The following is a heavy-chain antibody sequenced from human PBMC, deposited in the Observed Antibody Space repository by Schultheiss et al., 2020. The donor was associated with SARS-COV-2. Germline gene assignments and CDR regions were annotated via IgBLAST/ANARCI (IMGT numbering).Heavy chain of an antibody. D-gene: IGHD1-14*01. CDR2: IYYSGST. CDR3: ARDRSWQQPGYGMDV. CDR1: GGSISSYY. Sequence: SQTLSLTCTVSGGSISSYYWSWIRQPPGKGLEWIGYIYYSGSTYYNPSLKSRVTISVDTSKNQFSLKLSSVTAADTAVYYCARDRSWQQPGYGMDVWGQGTTVTVSS. J-gene: IGHJ6*02. V-gene: IGHV4-30-4*01.